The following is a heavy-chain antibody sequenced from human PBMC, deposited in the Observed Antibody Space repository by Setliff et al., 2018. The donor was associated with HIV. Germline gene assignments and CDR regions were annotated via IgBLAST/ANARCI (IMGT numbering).Heavy chain of an antibody. CDR3: ANSYSASGNYHYYDYLDV. CDR1: GFAFSDYD. Sequence: GSLRLSCATSGFAFSDYDFHWVRQVTGEGLEWVSAIGTGGDTYYADSVKGRFTISRDNAKNTLYLQMNSLRIEDSGAYYCANSYSASGNYHYYDYLDVWGKGTTVTVSS. CDR2: IGTGGDT. J-gene: IGHJ6*03. V-gene: IGHV3-13*01. D-gene: IGHD3-10*01.